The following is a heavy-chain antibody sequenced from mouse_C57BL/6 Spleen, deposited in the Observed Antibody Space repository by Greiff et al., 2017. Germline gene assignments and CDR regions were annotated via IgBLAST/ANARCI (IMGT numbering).Heavy chain of an antibody. CDR3: ARPTAQACDY. Sequence: EVKLMESGGGLVKPGGSLKLSCAASGFTFSDYGMYWFRQAPEKGLEWVAYISSGSSTIYYADTVKGRFTISRDNAKNTLFLQMTSLRSEDTAMYYWARPTAQACDYWGQGTTLTVSS. CDR1: GFTFSDYG. CDR2: ISSGSSTI. J-gene: IGHJ2*01. D-gene: IGHD3-2*02. V-gene: IGHV5-17*01.